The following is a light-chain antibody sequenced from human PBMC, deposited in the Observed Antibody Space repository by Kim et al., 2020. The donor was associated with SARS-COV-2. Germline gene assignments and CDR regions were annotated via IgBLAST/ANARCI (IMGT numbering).Light chain of an antibody. CDR2: GKN. J-gene: IGLJ2*01. Sequence: VGQTVSITCQGDSLRSYYASWYQQKPGQAPVLVIYGKNNRPSGIPDRFSGSSSGNTASLTITGAQAEDEADYYCNSRDSSGNHLVFGGGTQLTVL. CDR1: SLRSYY. CDR3: NSRDSSGNHLV. V-gene: IGLV3-19*01.